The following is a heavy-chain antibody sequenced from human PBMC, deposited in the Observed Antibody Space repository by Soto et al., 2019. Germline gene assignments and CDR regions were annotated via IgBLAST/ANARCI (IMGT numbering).Heavy chain of an antibody. J-gene: IGHJ4*02. CDR1: GFTFSNYA. CDR2: IPGSGGST. V-gene: IGHV3-23*01. D-gene: IGHD6-6*01. Sequence: EVQLLESGGGLVQPGGSLRLSCAASGFTFSNYAMSWVRQSPGKGLEWVSAIPGSGGSTYYAGSVRGRFTISRDNSKNTLYLQMNSLRVEDTAVYYCAKIGSSSSVSLPLVLLDYWGQGALVTGSS. CDR3: AKIGSSSSVSLPLVLLDY.